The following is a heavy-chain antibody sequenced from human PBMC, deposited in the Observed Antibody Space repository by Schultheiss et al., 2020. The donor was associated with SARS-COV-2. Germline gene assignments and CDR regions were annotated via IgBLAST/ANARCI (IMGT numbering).Heavy chain of an antibody. CDR2: ISSNGGST. CDR1: GFTFSIYA. Sequence: GGSLRLSCSASGFTFSIYAMHWVRQAPGKGLEYVSAISSNGGSTYYADSVKGRFTISRDISKNTLYLQMNSLRAEDTAVYYCARSLRYYDFWSGSINPYYGMDVWGQGTTVTVSS. D-gene: IGHD3-3*01. V-gene: IGHV3-64*04. J-gene: IGHJ6*02. CDR3: ARSLRYYDFWSGSINPYYGMDV.